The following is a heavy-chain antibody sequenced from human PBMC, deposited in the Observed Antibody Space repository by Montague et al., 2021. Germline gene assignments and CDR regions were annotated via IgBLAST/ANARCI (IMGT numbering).Heavy chain of an antibody. CDR1: RSLINSDYY. D-gene: IGHD1-26*01. V-gene: IGHV4-38-2*02. CDR2: VSHGGRT. Sequence: SETLSLTRTVSRSLINSDYYWGWIRQPPGKGLEWMGSVSHGGRTXYNPSLKSRVTISVDTSNNHFSLKLSSVTAADTAMYYCAREWDRYYYMDIWGKGTTITVSS. J-gene: IGHJ6*03. CDR3: AREWDRYYYMDI.